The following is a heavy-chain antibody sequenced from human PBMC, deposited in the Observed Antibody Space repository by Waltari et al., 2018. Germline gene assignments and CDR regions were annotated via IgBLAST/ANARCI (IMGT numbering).Heavy chain of an antibody. D-gene: IGHD6-19*01. CDR2: IYSGGNT. J-gene: IGHJ4*02. Sequence: QVQLVESGGGVVQPGRSLRLSCAASGFTFSSYGMHWVRQAPGKGLEWVSIIYSGGNTYYAGSVKGRFTISRDNYKNMVYLEMNSLRAEDTAVYYCAKQSPSYTRGWYPLESWGPGTLVTVSP. CDR1: GFTFSSYG. V-gene: IGHV3-NL1*01. CDR3: AKQSPSYTRGWYPLES.